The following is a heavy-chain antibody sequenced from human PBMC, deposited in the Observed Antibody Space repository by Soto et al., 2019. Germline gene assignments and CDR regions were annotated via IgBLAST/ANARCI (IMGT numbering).Heavy chain of an antibody. V-gene: IGHV1-46*03. CDR3: ARGGHVVVVTAAFDY. D-gene: IGHD2-21*02. J-gene: IGHJ4*02. CDR2: INPSGGHT. CDR1: GNTFSNYY. Sequence: QVQLVQSGAEVKKPGASVKVSCKASGNTFSNYYIHWVRQAPGQGLECMGTINPSGGHTTYAQKFLGRVTMTRDTSTSTLYMELTSLRSEDTAVYYCARGGHVVVVTAAFDYWGQGTLVTVSS.